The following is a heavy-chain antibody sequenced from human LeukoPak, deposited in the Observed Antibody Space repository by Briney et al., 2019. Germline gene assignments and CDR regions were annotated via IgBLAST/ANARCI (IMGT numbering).Heavy chain of an antibody. J-gene: IGHJ4*02. CDR1: GYTFTGYY. CDR3: AKNMVRGVIISEYYFDY. CDR2: INPNSGGT. D-gene: IGHD3-10*01. Sequence: GASVKVSCKASGYTFTGYYMHWVRQAPGQGLEWMGWINPNSGGTNYAQKFQGRVTMTRDTSISTAYMELSRLRSDDTAVYYCAKNMVRGVIISEYYFDYCGQGTLVTVSS. V-gene: IGHV1-2*02.